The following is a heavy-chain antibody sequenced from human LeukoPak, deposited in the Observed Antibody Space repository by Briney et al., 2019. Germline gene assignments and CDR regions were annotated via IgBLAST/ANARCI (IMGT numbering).Heavy chain of an antibody. J-gene: IGHJ6*04. V-gene: IGHV4-34*01. CDR3: ASLYGSGSYHSYYYGMDV. CDR1: GGSFSGYY. CDR2: IYHRGSA. Sequence: SETLSLSCVVYGGSFSGYYWSWIRQPAGKGLEWIGEIYHRGSANYNPSLKSRVSISVDTSKNQFSLKLSSVTAADTAVYYCASLYGSGSYHSYYYGMDVWGKGTTVTVSS. D-gene: IGHD3-10*01.